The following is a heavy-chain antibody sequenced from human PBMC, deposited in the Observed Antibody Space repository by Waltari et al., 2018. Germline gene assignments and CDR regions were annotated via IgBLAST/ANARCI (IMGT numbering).Heavy chain of an antibody. CDR3: ARSWGRYCSSTSCSTPFDY. Sequence: EVQLVESGGGLVQPGGSLRLSCAASGFTFSRYAMHWVRQAPGKGLEYVSAISSNGGSTYYANSVKGRFTISRDNSKNTLYLQMGSLRAEDMAVYYCARSWGRYCSSTSCSTPFDYWGQGTLVTVSS. V-gene: IGHV3-64*01. CDR2: ISSNGGST. CDR1: GFTFSRYA. J-gene: IGHJ4*02. D-gene: IGHD2-2*02.